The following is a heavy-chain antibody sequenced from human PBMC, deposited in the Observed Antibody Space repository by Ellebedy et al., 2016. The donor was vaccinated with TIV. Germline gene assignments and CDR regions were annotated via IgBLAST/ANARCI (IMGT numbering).Heavy chain of an antibody. CDR1: GYTSTTYA. Sequence: AASVTVSCKASGYTSTTYAIHWVRQAPGQSLEWMGWINAGNGYTKYSQKFQGRVTITRDTSASTSYMELTSLRSEDTAVYYCAQSGTPLIWSGSDYWGQGSLVTVSS. J-gene: IGHJ4*02. CDR3: AQSGTPLIWSGSDY. CDR2: INAGNGYT. V-gene: IGHV1-3*01. D-gene: IGHD3-3*01.